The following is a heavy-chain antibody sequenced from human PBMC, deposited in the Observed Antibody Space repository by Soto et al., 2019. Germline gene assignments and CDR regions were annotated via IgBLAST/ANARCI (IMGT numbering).Heavy chain of an antibody. V-gene: IGHV3-74*01. CDR1: GFIFTDHW. CDR3: ARGDCSGPSCFIGGTH. D-gene: IGHD2-15*01. J-gene: IGHJ4*02. Sequence: EVHLAESAGGLVQPGGSLRLSCVASGFIFTDHWMHWVRQAPGKALVWVARINSGGTRVNYADFVKGRFTISRDNAQDTLYLQMTSLGVDDTAVYYCARGDCSGPSCFIGGTHWGQGTLVTVSS. CDR2: INSGGTRV.